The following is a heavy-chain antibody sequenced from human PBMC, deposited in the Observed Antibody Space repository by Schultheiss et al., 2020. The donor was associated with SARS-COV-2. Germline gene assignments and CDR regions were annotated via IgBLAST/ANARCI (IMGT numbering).Heavy chain of an antibody. J-gene: IGHJ6*03. D-gene: IGHD3-9*01. V-gene: IGHV4-39*07. CDR2: IYHSGTA. Sequence: SETLSLTCTVSGGSISSYYWGWIRQPPGKGLEWIATIYHSGTAYYNPSLKSRVAISMDTSKNELSLKLTSVTAADTAIYYCARDRSYDRPAYYYYMDVWGKGTMVTVSS. CDR3: ARDRSYDRPAYYYYMDV. CDR1: GGSISSYY.